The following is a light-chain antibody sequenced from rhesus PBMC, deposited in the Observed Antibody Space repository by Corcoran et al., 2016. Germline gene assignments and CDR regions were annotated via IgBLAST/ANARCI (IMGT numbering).Light chain of an antibody. CDR2: DDN. CDR3: QVWDTSRDQDV. J-gene: IGLJ6*01. CDR1: DIGRKN. Sequence: SSELTQTHSVSVSPGQTARITCGGDDIGRKNVHWYQQKPAQAPVVVIYDDNERPSGIPERFSGSNSGNTATLTISGVKAGDEDDYYCQVWDTSRDQDVFGSGTKLTVL. V-gene: IGLV3-36*02.